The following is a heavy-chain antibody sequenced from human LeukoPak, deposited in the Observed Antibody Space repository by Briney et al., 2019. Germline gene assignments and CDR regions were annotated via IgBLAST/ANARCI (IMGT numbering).Heavy chain of an antibody. CDR3: ARDWSLMAFDV. Sequence: GGSLRLSCAASGFTFSSYAMSWVRQAPGKGLECVSGISRSDNNTYYADSVKGRFTISRGNSKNTLFLQMSSLRAEDTAVYYCARDWSLMAFDVWGQGTMVTVSS. D-gene: IGHD5-24*01. V-gene: IGHV3-23*01. CDR2: ISRSDNNT. J-gene: IGHJ3*01. CDR1: GFTFSSYA.